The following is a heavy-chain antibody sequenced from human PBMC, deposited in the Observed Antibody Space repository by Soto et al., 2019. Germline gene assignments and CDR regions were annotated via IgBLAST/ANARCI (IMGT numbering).Heavy chain of an antibody. Sequence: SVKVSCKASGGTFSSYAISWVRQAPGQGLEWMGGIIPIFGTANYAQKFQGRVTITADESMSTAYMELSSLRSEDTAVYYCARVIFFDSSGYYPGEYYYYGMDVWGQGTTVTVSS. CDR2: IIPIFGTA. V-gene: IGHV1-69*13. CDR3: ARVIFFDSSGYYPGEYYYYGMDV. J-gene: IGHJ6*02. CDR1: GGTFSSYA. D-gene: IGHD3-22*01.